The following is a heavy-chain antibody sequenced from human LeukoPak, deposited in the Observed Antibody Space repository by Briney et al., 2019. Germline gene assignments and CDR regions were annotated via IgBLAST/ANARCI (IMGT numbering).Heavy chain of an antibody. V-gene: IGHV3-53*01. CDR2: IYSGGST. Sequence: GGSLRLSCAASGFTVSSNYMSWVRQAPGKGLKWVSVIYSGGSTYYADSVKGRFTISRDNSKNTLYLQMNSLRAEDTAVYYCASTLLWFGELYFGYWGQGTLVTVSS. CDR1: GFTVSSNY. CDR3: ASTLLWFGELYFGY. D-gene: IGHD3-10*01. J-gene: IGHJ4*02.